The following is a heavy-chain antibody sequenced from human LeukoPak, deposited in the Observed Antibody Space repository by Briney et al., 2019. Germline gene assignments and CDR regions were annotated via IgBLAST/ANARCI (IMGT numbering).Heavy chain of an antibody. CDR3: ARGDIFIGAFNKKRGAFDI. CDR1: GYTFTGYY. D-gene: IGHD3-9*01. V-gene: IGHV1-2*06. J-gene: IGHJ3*02. Sequence: ASVKVSCKASGYTFTGYYMHWVRQAPGQGLEWMRRINPNSGGTNYAQKFQGRVTMTRDTSISTAYMELSRLRSDDTAVYYCARGDIFIGAFNKKRGAFDIWGQRTMVTVSS. CDR2: INPNSGGT.